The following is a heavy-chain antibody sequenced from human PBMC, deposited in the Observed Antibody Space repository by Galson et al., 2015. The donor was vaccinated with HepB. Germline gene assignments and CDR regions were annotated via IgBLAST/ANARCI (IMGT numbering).Heavy chain of an antibody. CDR2: INPSGGST. J-gene: IGHJ4*02. Sequence: SVKVSCKASGCTFTSYYMHWVRQAPGQGLEWMGIINPSGGSTSYAQKLQGRVTMTRDTSTSTVYMELSSLRSEDTAVYYCARGGRRAPYYFDYWGQGTLVTVSS. CDR3: ARGGRRAPYYFDY. CDR1: GCTFTSYY. V-gene: IGHV1-46*04.